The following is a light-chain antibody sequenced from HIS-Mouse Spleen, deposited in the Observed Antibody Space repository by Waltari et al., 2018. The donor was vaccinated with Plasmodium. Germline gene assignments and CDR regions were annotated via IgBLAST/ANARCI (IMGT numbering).Light chain of an antibody. CDR1: SSDVGSYNL. CDR2: EGS. Sequence: QSALTQPASVSGSPGQSITISCTGTSSDVGSYNLFSWYQQHPGKAPKLMIDEGSKRPLGVSNRFSGSKSGNTASLTISGLQAEDEADYYCCSYAGSSTWVFGGGTKLTVL. CDR3: CSYAGSSTWV. V-gene: IGLV2-23*01. J-gene: IGLJ3*02.